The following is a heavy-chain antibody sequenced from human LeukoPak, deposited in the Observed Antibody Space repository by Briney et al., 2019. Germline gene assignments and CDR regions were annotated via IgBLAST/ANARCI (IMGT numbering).Heavy chain of an antibody. Sequence: GGSLRLSCAASGFTFSSYEMNWVRQAPGMGLEWVSYISSSGSTIYYADSVKGRFTISRDNAENSLYLQMNSLRAEDTAVYYCARDASGHDLPFDYWGQGTLVTVSS. CDR3: ARDASGHDLPFDY. V-gene: IGHV3-48*03. CDR2: ISSSGSTI. CDR1: GFTFSSYE. D-gene: IGHD1-1*01. J-gene: IGHJ4*02.